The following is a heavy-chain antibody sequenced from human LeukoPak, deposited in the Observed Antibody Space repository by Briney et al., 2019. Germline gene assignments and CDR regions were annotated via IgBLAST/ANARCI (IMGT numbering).Heavy chain of an antibody. V-gene: IGHV3-49*04. J-gene: IGHJ4*02. CDR2: IRSKAYGGTT. CDR1: GFTFGDYA. CDR3: TRDLDSSGFCDY. D-gene: IGHD3-22*01. Sequence: GSLRLSCTASGFTFGDYAMSWVRQAPGKGLEWVGFIRSKAYGGTTEYAASVKGRFTISRDDSKSIAYLQMNSLKTEDTAVYYCTRDLDSSGFCDYWGQGTLVTVSS.